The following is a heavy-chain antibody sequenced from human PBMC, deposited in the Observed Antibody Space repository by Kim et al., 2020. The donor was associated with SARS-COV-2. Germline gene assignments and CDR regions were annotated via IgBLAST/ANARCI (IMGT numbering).Heavy chain of an antibody. D-gene: IGHD3-10*01. J-gene: IGHJ4*01. CDR1: GGSISGASYY. V-gene: IGHV4-31*03. CDR2: IYYTGDS. CDR3: ARRAGVGGYYPFYY. Sequence: SETLSLTCTVSGGSISGASYYWSWIRQYPGKGLEWLGYIYYTGDSYNNPSLKSRIVISVDTSKNQFSLKLSSLTAADTAVYYCARRAGVGGYYPFYYWG.